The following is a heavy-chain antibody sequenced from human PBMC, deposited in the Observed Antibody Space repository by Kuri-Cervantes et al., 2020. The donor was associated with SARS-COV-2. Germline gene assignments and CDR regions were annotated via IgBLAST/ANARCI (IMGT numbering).Heavy chain of an antibody. CDR2: ISDSGST. CDR1: GGSINSYY. CDR3: ARDRRSDWATVFEY. Sequence: SETLSLTCTVSGGSINSYYWSWIRQPPGKGLEWIGYISDSGSTKYSPSLKSRITMSVDTSKNEFSLKVNSVTDADTAVYYCARDRRSDWATVFEYWGQGTLVTVSS. V-gene: IGHV4-59*01. D-gene: IGHD6-19*01. J-gene: IGHJ4*02.